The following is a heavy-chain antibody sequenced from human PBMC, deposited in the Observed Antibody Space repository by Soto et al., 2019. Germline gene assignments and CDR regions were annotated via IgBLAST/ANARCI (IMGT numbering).Heavy chain of an antibody. CDR2: ISGSSDT. Sequence: EVQLLESGGRLEPPGGSLRLSCVTSGFTFTSYGMSWVRQAPGKGLEWVSAISGSSDTYYPDSVKGRFTISRVNSRSTLYLQMNSLRAEDTAVYYCATYGGDSGGYEYFQRWGQGCLVTVSS. CDR3: ATYGGDSGGYEYFQR. V-gene: IGHV3-23*01. CDR1: GFTFTSYG. D-gene: IGHD4-17*01. J-gene: IGHJ1*01.